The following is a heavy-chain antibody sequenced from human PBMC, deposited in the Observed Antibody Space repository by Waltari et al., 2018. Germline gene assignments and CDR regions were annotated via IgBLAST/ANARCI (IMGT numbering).Heavy chain of an antibody. D-gene: IGHD2-2*01. CDR3: AREYCSRTFCYQGVCIGWYDS. CDR2: SI. V-gene: IGHV4-61*02. J-gene: IGHJ5*01. Sequence: SINYNPSLTGRVTISLDTSENQFSLKLRSVTAADTAVYYCAREYCSRTFCYQGVCIGWYDSWGQGTLVTVSS.